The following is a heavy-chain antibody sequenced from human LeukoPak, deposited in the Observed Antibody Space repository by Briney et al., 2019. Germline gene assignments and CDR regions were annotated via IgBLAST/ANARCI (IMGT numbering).Heavy chain of an antibody. V-gene: IGHV3-23*01. CDR3: AKDLRFGELFEFDY. CDR1: GFTFSSYA. D-gene: IGHD3-10*01. J-gene: IGHJ4*02. Sequence: GGSLRLSCAASGFTFSSYAMSWVRLAPGKGLEWVSAISGSGGSTYYADSVKGRFTISRDNSKNTLYLQMNSLRAEDTAVYYCAKDLRFGELFEFDYWGQGTLVTVSS. CDR2: ISGSGGST.